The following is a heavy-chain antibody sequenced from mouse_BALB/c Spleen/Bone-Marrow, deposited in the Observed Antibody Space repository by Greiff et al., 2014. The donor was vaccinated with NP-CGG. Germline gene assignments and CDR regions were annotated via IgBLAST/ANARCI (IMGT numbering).Heavy chain of an antibody. Sequence: VQLKESGGDLVKPGGSLKPSCAASGFTFSSYGMSWVRQTPDKRLEWVATINNGSSYTFYPDSVKGRFTISRDNAKNTLYLQMSSLKSEDTAMYYCARRRDGPYAMDYWGQGTSVTVSS. V-gene: IGHV5-6*01. CDR3: ARRRDGPYAMDY. CDR2: INNGSSYT. D-gene: IGHD2-3*01. CDR1: GFTFSSYG. J-gene: IGHJ4*01.